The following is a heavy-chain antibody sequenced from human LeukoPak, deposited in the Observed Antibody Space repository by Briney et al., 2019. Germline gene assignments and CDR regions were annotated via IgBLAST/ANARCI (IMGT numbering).Heavy chain of an antibody. CDR2: IYYSGST. D-gene: IGHD2-21*02. Sequence: SETLSLTCTVSGGSISSGGYYWSWIRQHPGKGLEWIGYIYYSGSTYYNPSLKSRVTISVDTSKNQFSLKLSPVTAADTAVYYCARDRVVVTAAFYYYYGMDVWGQGTTVTVSS. CDR3: ARDRVVVTAAFYYYYGMDV. CDR1: GGSISSGGYY. V-gene: IGHV4-31*03. J-gene: IGHJ6*02.